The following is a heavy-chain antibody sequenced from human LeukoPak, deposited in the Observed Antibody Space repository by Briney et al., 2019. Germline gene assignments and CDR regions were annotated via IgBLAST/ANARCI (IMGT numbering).Heavy chain of an antibody. Sequence: GASVKVSCNASGYTFTGYYMHWVRQAPGQGLEWMGWINPNSGGTNYAQKFQGRVTMTRDTSISTAYMELSRLRSDDTAVYYCARDSELPYYYYYGMDVWGQGTTVTVSS. CDR3: ARDSELPYYYYYGMDV. D-gene: IGHD1-26*01. V-gene: IGHV1-2*02. J-gene: IGHJ6*02. CDR1: GYTFTGYY. CDR2: INPNSGGT.